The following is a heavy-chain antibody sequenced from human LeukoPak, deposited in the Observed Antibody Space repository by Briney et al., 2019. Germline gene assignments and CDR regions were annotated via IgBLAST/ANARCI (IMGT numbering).Heavy chain of an antibody. J-gene: IGHJ4*02. V-gene: IGHV1-2*02. CDR1: GYTFTAYY. Sequence: ASVKVSCKASGYTFTAYYIHWVRQAPGQGLEWMGWINPNSGGTNYAQKFQGRVTMTRDTSISAVYMELNRLRSDDTAVYYCARDYRVSSGWYDYWGQGALVTVSS. CDR3: ARDYRVSSGWYDY. CDR2: INPNSGGT. D-gene: IGHD6-19*01.